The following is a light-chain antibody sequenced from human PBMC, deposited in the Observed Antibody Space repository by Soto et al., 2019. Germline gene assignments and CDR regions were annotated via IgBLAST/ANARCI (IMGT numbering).Light chain of an antibody. CDR3: FAYSTSGTNV. CDR2: DVN. Sequence: QSALTQPASVSGSPGQSITFSCTGTSSDVGSYDYVSWHQQHPGKAPKLIIYDVNNRPSGVPSRFSCSRSGNTASLISSGLETEDEADYYCFAYSTSGTNVFGTGTKLTVL. J-gene: IGLJ1*01. V-gene: IGLV2-14*03. CDR1: SSDVGSYDY.